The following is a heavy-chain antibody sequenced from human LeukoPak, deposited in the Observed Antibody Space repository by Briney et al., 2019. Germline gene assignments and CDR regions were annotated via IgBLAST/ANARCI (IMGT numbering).Heavy chain of an antibody. V-gene: IGHV3-23*01. CDR1: GFTLGAM. CDR2: IGDSGGST. J-gene: IGHJ4*02. CDR3: AKYRGFGDSYDS. D-gene: IGHD3-10*01. Sequence: PGGSLRLSCAASGFTLGAMSWLRQAPGKGLEWVSTIGDSGGSTYYADSVKGRFTISRDNSKNTLYLQMNSLRAGDSAVYYCAKYRGFGDSYDSWGQGTLVTVSS.